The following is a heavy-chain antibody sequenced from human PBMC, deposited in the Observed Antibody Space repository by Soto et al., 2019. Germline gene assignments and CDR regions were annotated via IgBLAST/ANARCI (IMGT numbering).Heavy chain of an antibody. CDR2: ISYSGST. Sequence: QVQLQESGPGLVRPSQTLSLTCTVSAGSISTINNYWSCIRQHPEKGLEWIGYISYSGSTFYHSSLKSRVTISLDTSKKQFSLTLTSVTAADTAVYYCARSAQWDGYDPWGQGTMVTVSS. CDR1: AGSISTINNY. J-gene: IGHJ3*01. CDR3: ARSAQWDGYDP. D-gene: IGHD3-16*01. V-gene: IGHV4-31*03.